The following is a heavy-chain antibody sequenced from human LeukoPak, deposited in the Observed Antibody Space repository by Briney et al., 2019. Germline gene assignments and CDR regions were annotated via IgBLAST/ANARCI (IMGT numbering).Heavy chain of an antibody. V-gene: IGHV4-34*01. Sequence: SETLSLTCAVYGGSFSGYYWSWIRQPPGKGLEWIGEINHSGNTNYNPSLKSRVTISVDTSKNQFSLKLSSVTAADTAVYYCARATGVVPAAYNWFDPWGQGTLVTVSS. J-gene: IGHJ5*02. CDR2: INHSGNT. D-gene: IGHD2-2*01. CDR3: ARATGVVPAAYNWFDP. CDR1: GGSFSGYY.